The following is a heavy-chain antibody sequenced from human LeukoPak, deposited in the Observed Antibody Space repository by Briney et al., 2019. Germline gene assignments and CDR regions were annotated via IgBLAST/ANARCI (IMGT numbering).Heavy chain of an antibody. CDR3: AREGGIAARPRGLDY. CDR1: GFTFSSYG. J-gene: IGHJ4*02. CDR2: IWYDGSNK. D-gene: IGHD6-6*01. Sequence: GGSLRFSCAASGFTFSSYGMHWVRQAPGKGLEWVAVIWYDGSNKYYADSVKGRFTISRDNSKNTLYLQMNSLRAEDTAVYYCAREGGIAARPRGLDYWGQGTLVTVSS. V-gene: IGHV3-33*01.